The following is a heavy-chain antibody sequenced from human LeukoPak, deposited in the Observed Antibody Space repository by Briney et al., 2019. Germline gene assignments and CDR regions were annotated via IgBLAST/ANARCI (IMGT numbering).Heavy chain of an antibody. CDR2: IYYSGST. Sequence: NTSETLSLTCTVSGGSISSYYWSWIRQPPGKGLEWIGNIYYSGSTNYNPSLKSRVTISVDTSKNQFSLKLSSVTAADTAVYYCARLSEQWLVDFGRRLYYFDYWGQGTLVTVSS. J-gene: IGHJ4*02. CDR3: ARLSEQWLVDFGRRLYYFDY. CDR1: GGSISSYY. V-gene: IGHV4-59*08. D-gene: IGHD6-19*01.